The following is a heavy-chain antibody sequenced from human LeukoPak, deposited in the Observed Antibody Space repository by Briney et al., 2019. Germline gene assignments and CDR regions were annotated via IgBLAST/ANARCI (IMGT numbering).Heavy chain of an antibody. CDR2: INDSGST. Sequence: PSETLSLTCVVYSGSFGGYYWSWIRQPPGKGLEWIGEINDSGSTNYNPSLKSRATISVDTSKNQFSLKLSSVTAADTAVYYCARKSAYSSSSGINLWGQGTLVTVSS. J-gene: IGHJ4*02. CDR1: SGSFGGYY. D-gene: IGHD6-6*01. V-gene: IGHV4-34*01. CDR3: ARKSAYSSSSGINL.